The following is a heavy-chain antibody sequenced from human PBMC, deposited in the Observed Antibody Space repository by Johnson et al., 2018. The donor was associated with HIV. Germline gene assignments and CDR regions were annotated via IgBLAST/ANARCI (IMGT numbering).Heavy chain of an antibody. CDR3: VRDAFDYRDASGRFGGAGFDL. V-gene: IGHV3-23*01. CDR2: ISGSGSST. Sequence: VLLLESGGGLVQPGGSLRPSCAVSGFTFSSYAMSWVRQAPGKGLEWVSAISGSGSSTYYADSVKGRFTISRDNSKNTLYLQMNSLRAEDTAVYYCVRDAFDYRDASGRFGGAGFDLWGQGTVVTVSS. D-gene: IGHD3-16*01. J-gene: IGHJ3*01. CDR1: GFTFSSYA.